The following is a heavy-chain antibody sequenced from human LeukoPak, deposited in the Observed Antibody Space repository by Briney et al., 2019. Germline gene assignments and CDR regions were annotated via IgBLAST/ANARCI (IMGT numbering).Heavy chain of an antibody. Sequence: GGSLRLSCAASGFTFSSYAMSWVRQAPGKGLERVSAISGSGGSTYYADSVKGRFTISRDNSKNTLYLQMNSLRAEDTAVYYCAKAPYSSGWTGYFDYWGQGTLVTVSS. J-gene: IGHJ4*02. CDR2: ISGSGGST. D-gene: IGHD6-19*01. CDR1: GFTFSSYA. CDR3: AKAPYSSGWTGYFDY. V-gene: IGHV3-23*01.